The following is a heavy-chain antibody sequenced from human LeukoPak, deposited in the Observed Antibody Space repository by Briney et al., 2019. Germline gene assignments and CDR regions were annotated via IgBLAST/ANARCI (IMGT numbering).Heavy chain of an antibody. CDR1: GFTFSSYA. D-gene: IGHD2-15*01. CDR2: ISGSGGST. V-gene: IGHV3-23*01. CDR3: AKYCGDSSCYSGFDF. J-gene: IGHJ4*02. Sequence: PGGSLRLSCAASGFTFSSYAMSWVRQAPGKGLEWVSAISGSGGSTYYADSVKGRFTISRDNSKNTPYLQMNSLRAEDTAIYYCAKYCGDSSCYSGFDFWGQGTLVTVSS.